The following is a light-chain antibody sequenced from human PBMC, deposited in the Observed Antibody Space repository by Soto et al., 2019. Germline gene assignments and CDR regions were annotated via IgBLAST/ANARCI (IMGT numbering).Light chain of an antibody. CDR2: DAS. CDR1: QSISSN. CDR3: QQYGRSPWT. J-gene: IGKJ1*01. Sequence: EIVLTQSPATLSVSPGERATLSCRASQSISSNLAWYQQKPGQVPRLLIYDASTRAAGIPTGFSGSGSGTDFTLTISRLEPEDFAVYYCQQYGRSPWTFGQGTKVDIK. V-gene: IGKV3-20*01.